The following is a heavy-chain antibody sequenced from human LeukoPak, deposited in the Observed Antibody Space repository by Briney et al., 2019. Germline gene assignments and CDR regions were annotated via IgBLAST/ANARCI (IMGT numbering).Heavy chain of an antibody. J-gene: IGHJ4*02. Sequence: PGGSLRLSCAGSGFSISNYGMNWVRQPPGKGLEWIGSIYSGGSTYYNPSLKSRVTISVDTSKNQFSLKVSSVTAADTAVYYCARQQIAAPRFDDWGQGTLATVSS. D-gene: IGHD6-13*01. CDR3: ARQQIAAPRFDD. CDR2: IYSGGST. CDR1: GFSISNYG. V-gene: IGHV4-39*01.